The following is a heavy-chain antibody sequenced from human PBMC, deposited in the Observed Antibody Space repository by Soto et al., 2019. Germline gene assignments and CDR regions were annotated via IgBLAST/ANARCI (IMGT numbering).Heavy chain of an antibody. D-gene: IGHD2-21*01. V-gene: IGHV4-38-2*01. J-gene: IGHJ4*02. CDR3: FNIAGQAETSLYFDQ. CDR1: GYSISSGYY. Sequence: SETLSLTCAVAGYSISSGYYWGWIRQAPEKGLEWIGCIYQSGGTVYNPSLKSRFTMSVDTSKNQLSLSLTSVTAANTAFYCCFNIAGQAETSLYFDQWGQGTLVTVCS. CDR2: IYQSGGT.